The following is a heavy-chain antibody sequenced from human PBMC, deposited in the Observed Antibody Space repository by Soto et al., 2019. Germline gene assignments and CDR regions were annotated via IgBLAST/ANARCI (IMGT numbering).Heavy chain of an antibody. D-gene: IGHD3-16*01. CDR3: PRGWGLGYSFNS. V-gene: IGHV4-30-4*01. Sequence: SETLSLTCTVSGGSISSGDYYWSWIRQPPGKGLEWIGYIYYSGSTYYNPSLKSRVTISVDTSKNQFSLKLSSVTAADRAVYYCPRGWGLGYSFNSGGQGPVVPVS. CDR1: GGSISSGDYY. J-gene: IGHJ4*02. CDR2: IYYSGST.